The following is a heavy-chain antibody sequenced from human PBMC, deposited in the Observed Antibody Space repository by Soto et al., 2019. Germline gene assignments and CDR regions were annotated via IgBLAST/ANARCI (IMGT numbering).Heavy chain of an antibody. CDR2: ISGSGANT. V-gene: IGHV3-23*01. D-gene: IGHD3-3*01. CDR1: GFIFSDYV. CDR3: ARMSRRVVTDDAFDI. Sequence: PGGSLRLSCTASGFIFSDYVMAWVRQAPGEGLEWVSDISGSGANTHYADSVKGRFTISRDNAKNSLYLQMNSLRAEDTAVYYCARMSRRVVTDDAFDIWGQGTMVTVSS. J-gene: IGHJ3*02.